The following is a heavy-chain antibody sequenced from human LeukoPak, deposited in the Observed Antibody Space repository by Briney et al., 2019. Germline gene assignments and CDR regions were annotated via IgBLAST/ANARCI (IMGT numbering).Heavy chain of an antibody. CDR2: ITSNGGTT. J-gene: IGHJ4*02. V-gene: IGHV3-64D*09. Sequence: GGSLRLSCSASGFTFSSYVMHWVRQAPGKGLEYVSAITSNGGTTYYADSVKGRFTISRDNSKNTLYLQMSSLRAEDTAVFYCVRYYYDSSGYQRYFDYWGQGTLVTV. D-gene: IGHD3-22*01. CDR3: VRYYYDSSGYQRYFDY. CDR1: GFTFSSYV.